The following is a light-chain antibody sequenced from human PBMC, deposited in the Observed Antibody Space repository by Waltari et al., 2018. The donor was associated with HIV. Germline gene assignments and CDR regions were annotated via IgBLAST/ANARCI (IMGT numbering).Light chain of an antibody. CDR2: LNSDGSH. CDR1: SGNSNSD. Sequence: QLVLTQSPSASASLGASVKFTCTLSSGNSNSDIACHQQQPEKGPRYLMKLNSDGSHSKGDGIPDRFSGSSSGAERYLTISSLQSEDEADYYCQTWDTGIRVFGGGTKLTVL. J-gene: IGLJ3*02. V-gene: IGLV4-69*01. CDR3: QTWDTGIRV.